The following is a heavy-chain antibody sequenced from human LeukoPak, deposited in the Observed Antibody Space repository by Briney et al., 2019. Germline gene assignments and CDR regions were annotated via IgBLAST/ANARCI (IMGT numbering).Heavy chain of an antibody. J-gene: IGHJ4*02. D-gene: IGHD3-22*01. CDR3: AKVAAMIIDH. Sequence: PGGSLRLSCAASGFTFSTYVMSWVRQAPGKGLEWASSISGSGGSTYYADSVKGRFTISRDNSKNTLYLQMNSLRAEDTAVYYCAKVAAMIIDHWGQGTLVSVSS. CDR1: GFTFSTYV. CDR2: ISGSGGST. V-gene: IGHV3-23*01.